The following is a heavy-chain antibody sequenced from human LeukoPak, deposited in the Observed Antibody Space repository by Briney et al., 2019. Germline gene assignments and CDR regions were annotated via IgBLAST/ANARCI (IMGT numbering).Heavy chain of an antibody. V-gene: IGHV3-11*01. J-gene: IGHJ5*02. CDR3: ARDVRGRTPLKLGMKWFDP. D-gene: IGHD7-27*01. Sequence: GGSLRLSCAASGFSFSDYYMSWIRQVPGKGLEWLAYISDSGETRKYADSVTGRFTISRDNAKNSVSLQMNSLRADDSGVYYCARDVRGRTPLKLGMKWFDPWGQGTRVTVSS. CDR1: GFSFSDYY. CDR2: ISDSGETR.